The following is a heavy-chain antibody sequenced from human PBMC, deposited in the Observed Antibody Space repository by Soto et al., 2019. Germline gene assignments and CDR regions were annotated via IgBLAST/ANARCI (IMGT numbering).Heavy chain of an antibody. CDR1: GGSISSGDYY. J-gene: IGHJ6*02. Sequence: SETLSLTCTVSGGSISSGDYYWSWIRQPPGKGLEWIGHIYYTGSTDYNPPLKSRVTMSVDTSKNQFSLKLSSVTAADTAVYYCVGLAALSSPGNYGLDVWGQGTTVTVSS. V-gene: IGHV4-30-4*01. CDR3: VGLAALSSPGNYGLDV. CDR2: IYYTGST. D-gene: IGHD6-13*01.